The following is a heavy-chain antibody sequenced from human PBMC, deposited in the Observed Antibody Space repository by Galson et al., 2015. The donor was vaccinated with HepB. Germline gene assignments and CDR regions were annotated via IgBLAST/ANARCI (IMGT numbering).Heavy chain of an antibody. D-gene: IGHD1-26*01. Sequence: SLRLSCAASGFTFSSFTMNWVRQAPGKRLEWVSYTSTTGTNIFYVDSVKGRFAVSRDNAKNSLYLRMNSLRAEDTAIYYCARVVLSGSYWYFDFWGQGTLVTVSS. CDR3: ARVVLSGSYWYFDF. J-gene: IGHJ4*02. CDR1: GFTFSSFT. CDR2: TSTTGTNI. V-gene: IGHV3-48*01.